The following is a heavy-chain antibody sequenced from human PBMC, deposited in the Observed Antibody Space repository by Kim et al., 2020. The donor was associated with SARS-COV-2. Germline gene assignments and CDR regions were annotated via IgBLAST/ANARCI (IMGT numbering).Heavy chain of an antibody. Sequence: GGSLRLSCAASGFIVSSNHMTWVRQAPGKGLEWVSIIYADGRTFYADSVEGRFTISRDSSKNTLYLQMNSRRADDTAVYYCARDGTYRLENWGQGTLITVSS. CDR2: IYADGRT. CDR3: ARDGTYRLEN. V-gene: IGHV3-53*01. CDR1: GFIVSSNH. D-gene: IGHD1-26*01. J-gene: IGHJ4*02.